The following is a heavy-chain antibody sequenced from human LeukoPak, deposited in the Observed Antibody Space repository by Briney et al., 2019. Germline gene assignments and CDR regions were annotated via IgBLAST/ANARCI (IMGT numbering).Heavy chain of an antibody. V-gene: IGHV1-18*01. CDR3: ARHYDAGKDDAFHI. CDR1: GYTFINYG. D-gene: IGHD3-10*01. CDR2: ISAYNGDT. Sequence: VASVKVSCKASGYTFINYGISWVRQAPGQGLEWMGWISAYNGDTNYAQKVQGRVTMTTETSTSTVYMELRSLRSDDTAVYYCARHYDAGKDDAFHIWGQGTMVTVSS. J-gene: IGHJ3*02.